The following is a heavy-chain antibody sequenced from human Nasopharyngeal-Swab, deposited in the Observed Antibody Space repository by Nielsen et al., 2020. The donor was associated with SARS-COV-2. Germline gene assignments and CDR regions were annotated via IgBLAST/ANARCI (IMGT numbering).Heavy chain of an antibody. V-gene: IGHV4-39*01. Sequence: SETLSLTCTVSGAPISRDSYYWGWIRQPPGKGLEWIASIYYSGSPYYSAALQSRVTISVDTSKNQFSLKVSSVTAADTAVYYCARHFSSGWVYHYGMDVWGQGTTVTVSS. J-gene: IGHJ6*02. CDR2: IYYSGSP. D-gene: IGHD6-19*01. CDR1: GAPISRDSYY. CDR3: ARHFSSGWVYHYGMDV.